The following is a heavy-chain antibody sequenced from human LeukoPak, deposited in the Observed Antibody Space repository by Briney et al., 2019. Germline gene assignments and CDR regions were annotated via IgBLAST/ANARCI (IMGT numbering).Heavy chain of an antibody. J-gene: IGHJ4*02. CDR2: ISGSGGST. V-gene: IGHV3-23*01. CDR1: GFTFSSYG. D-gene: IGHD3-10*01. CDR3: AKGKGSGSEPLDY. Sequence: GGSLRLSCAASGFTFSSYGMSWVRQAAGKGLEWVSAISGSGGSTYYADSVKGRFTISRDNSKNTLYLQMNSLRAEDTAVYYCAKGKGSGSEPLDYWGQGTLVTVSS.